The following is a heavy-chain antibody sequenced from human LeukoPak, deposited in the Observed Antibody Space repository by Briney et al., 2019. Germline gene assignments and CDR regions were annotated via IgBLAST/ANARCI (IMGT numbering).Heavy chain of an antibody. D-gene: IGHD6-6*01. Sequence: GASVKVSCKAAGYTFVSHGISWVRLAPGQGLEWMGWISAYNGDTKYAQKFQARVTMTTGTSTSTAYMELRSLRSDDTAVYYCARSSSSSTLGYYYYYMDVWGKGTTVTVSS. J-gene: IGHJ6*03. CDR3: ARSSSSSTLGYYYYYMDV. V-gene: IGHV1-18*01. CDR1: GYTFVSHG. CDR2: ISAYNGDT.